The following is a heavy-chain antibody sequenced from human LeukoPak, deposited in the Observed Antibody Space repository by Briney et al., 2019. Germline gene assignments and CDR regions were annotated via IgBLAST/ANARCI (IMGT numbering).Heavy chain of an antibody. CDR3: ARTSYYDILTGYYPGAFDI. CDR1: NGSISSTTYY. V-gene: IGHV4-39*07. D-gene: IGHD3-9*01. Sequence: SETLSLTCTVSNGSISSTTYYWSWIRQPPGKGLEWIGEINHSGSTNYNPSLKSRVTISVDTSKNQFSLKLSSVTAADTAVYYCARTSYYDILTGYYPGAFDIWGQGTMVTVSS. J-gene: IGHJ3*02. CDR2: INHSGST.